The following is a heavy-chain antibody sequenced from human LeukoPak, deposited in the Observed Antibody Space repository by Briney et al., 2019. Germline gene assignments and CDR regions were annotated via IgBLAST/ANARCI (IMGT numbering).Heavy chain of an antibody. CDR3: TRGNWGSSWSRWFDP. CDR2: IGTAGDA. Sequence: PGGSLRLSCAASGSTFSNYDMHWVRQGTGKGLEWVSSIGTAGDAYHADSVKGRFRISRENAENSLYLQMNSLKAGDTAVYYCTRGNWGSSWSRWFDPWGQGTLVTVSS. J-gene: IGHJ5*02. CDR1: GSTFSNYD. D-gene: IGHD6-13*01. V-gene: IGHV3-13*01.